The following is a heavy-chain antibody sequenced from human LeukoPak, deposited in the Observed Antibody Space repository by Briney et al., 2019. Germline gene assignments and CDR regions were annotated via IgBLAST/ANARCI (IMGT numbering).Heavy chain of an antibody. CDR2: IYYSGST. D-gene: IGHD5-24*01. J-gene: IGHJ3*02. V-gene: IGHV4-59*08. CDR3: ARHERDASLDHALDI. Sequence: PSETLSLTCTVSGGSISSYYWSWIRQPPGKGLEWIGYIYYSGSTNYNPSLKSRVTISVDTSKSQFSLKLSSVTAADTAVYYCARHERDASLDHALDIWGQGTMVTVSS. CDR1: GGSISSYY.